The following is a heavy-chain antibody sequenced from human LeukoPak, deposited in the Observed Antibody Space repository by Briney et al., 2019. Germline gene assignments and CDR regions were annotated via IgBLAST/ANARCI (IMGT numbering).Heavy chain of an antibody. CDR3: ASGGDNGYYYYMDV. V-gene: IGHV4-59*11. J-gene: IGHJ6*03. CDR1: GGSISSHY. D-gene: IGHD2-8*01. Sequence: SETLSLTCTVSGGSISSHYWSWIRQPPGKGLEWIGYIYYSGSTNYNPSLKSRVTISVDTSKNQFSLKLSSLTAADTAVYYCASGGDNGYYYYMDVWGQGTTVTVSS. CDR2: IYYSGST.